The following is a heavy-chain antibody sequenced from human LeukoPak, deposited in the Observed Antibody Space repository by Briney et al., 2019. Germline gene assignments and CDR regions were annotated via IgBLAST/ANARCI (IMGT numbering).Heavy chain of an antibody. J-gene: IGHJ4*02. V-gene: IGHV4-34*01. CDR2: INHSGST. CDR1: GGSFSGYY. Sequence: PSETLSLTCAVYGGSFSGYYWSWLRQPPGKGLEWIGEINHSGSTNYNPSLKSRVTISVDTSKNQFSLKLSSVTAADTAVYYCARGSVVRGVIIEAIRATRNFDYWGQGTLVTVSS. CDR3: ARGSVVRGVIIEAIRATRNFDY. D-gene: IGHD3-10*01.